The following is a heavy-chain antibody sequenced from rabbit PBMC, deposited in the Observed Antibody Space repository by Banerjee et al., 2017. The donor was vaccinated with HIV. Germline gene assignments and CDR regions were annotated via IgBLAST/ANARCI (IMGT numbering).Heavy chain of an antibody. D-gene: IGHD6-1*01. CDR2: IYTTSGST. Sequence: QQLVESGGDLVKPGASLTLTCTASGFSFSSGYDMCWVRQAPGKGLEWIACIYTTSGSTWYASWVNGRFTFSKISSTTVDLKMTSLTAADTATYFCARVAYTYDYVGYTYAADYFNLWGPGTLVTVS. V-gene: IGHV1S40*01. J-gene: IGHJ4*01. CDR1: GFSFSSGYD. CDR3: ARVAYTYDYVGYTYAADYFNL.